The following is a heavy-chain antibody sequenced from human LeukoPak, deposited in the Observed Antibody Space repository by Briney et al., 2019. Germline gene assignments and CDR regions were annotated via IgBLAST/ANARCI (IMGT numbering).Heavy chain of an antibody. CDR1: GFTFRSYE. V-gene: IGHV3-23*01. Sequence: GGSLRLSCAASGFTFRSYEMNWVRQAPGKGPEWVSLISGSGGTTYYADSVKGRFTISRDNSKNTLFLQMNSLRAEDTAVYYCAKGQYYYGSGSYTDYWGQGTLVTVSS. CDR3: AKGQYYYGSGSYTDY. J-gene: IGHJ4*02. CDR2: ISGSGGTT. D-gene: IGHD3-10*01.